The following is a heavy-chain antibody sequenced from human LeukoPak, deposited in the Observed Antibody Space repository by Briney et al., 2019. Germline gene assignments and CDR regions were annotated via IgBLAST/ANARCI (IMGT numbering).Heavy chain of an antibody. V-gene: IGHV3-53*01. Sequence: PGGSLRLSCAASGFTVSSNYMSWVRQTPGKGLEWVSVIYSGGSTYYSDSVKGRFTISRDNSKNTLYLQMNSLRAEDTAVYYCFYSGWYSSFVYWGQGTLVTVSS. CDR1: GFTVSSNY. CDR2: IYSGGST. CDR3: FYSGWYSSFVY. J-gene: IGHJ4*02. D-gene: IGHD6-19*01.